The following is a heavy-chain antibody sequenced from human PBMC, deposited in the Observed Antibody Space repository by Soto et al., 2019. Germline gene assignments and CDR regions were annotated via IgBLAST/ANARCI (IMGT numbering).Heavy chain of an antibody. D-gene: IGHD2-15*01. J-gene: IGHJ4*02. CDR1: GFTFSSYS. V-gene: IGHV3-21*04. CDR3: ARGRRDCSGGSCYSDHY. Sequence: EVPLVESGGGLVKPGGSLRLSCAASGFTFSSYSMNWVRQAPGKGLEWVSSISSSSSYIYYADSVKGRFTISRDNAKNSLYLQMNSPRSEDTARYYCARGRRDCSGGSCYSDHYWGQGTLVTVSS. CDR2: ISSSSSYI.